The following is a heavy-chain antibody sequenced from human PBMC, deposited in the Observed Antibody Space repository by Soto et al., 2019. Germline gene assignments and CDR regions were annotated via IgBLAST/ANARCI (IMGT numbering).Heavy chain of an antibody. D-gene: IGHD2-2*03. CDR1: GFRCSEHA. CDR2: IRNTPYGGTT. Sequence: GGSLRLSGNCSGFRCSEHAMTWVRQAPGKGLEWVGFIRNTPYGGTTDYAASVRGRFTISRDDSASIAYLQMNSLKTEDSGLYYCSRGSFGYYGPWGPGTLVTVSS. J-gene: IGHJ5*02. V-gene: IGHV3-49*04. CDR3: SRGSFGYYGP.